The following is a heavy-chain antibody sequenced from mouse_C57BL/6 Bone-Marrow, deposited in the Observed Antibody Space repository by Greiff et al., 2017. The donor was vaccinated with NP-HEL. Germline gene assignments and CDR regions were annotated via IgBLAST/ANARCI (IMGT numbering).Heavy chain of an antibody. CDR2: IDPENGDT. D-gene: IGHD1-1*01. CDR3: TPSYYYWYFDV. CDR1: GFNIKDDY. Sequence: VQLQQSGAELVRPGASVKLSCTASGFNIKDDYMHWVKQRPEQGLEWIGWIDPENGDTEYASKFQGKATITADTSSNTAYLQLSSLTSDDTAVYYCTPSYYYWYFDVWGTGTTVTVSS. J-gene: IGHJ1*03. V-gene: IGHV14-4*01.